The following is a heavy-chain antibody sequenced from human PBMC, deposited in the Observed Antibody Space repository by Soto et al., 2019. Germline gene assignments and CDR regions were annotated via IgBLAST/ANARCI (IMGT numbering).Heavy chain of an antibody. Sequence: QVQLVESGGGVVQPGRSLRLSCAASGFTFSNYGMHWVRQAPGKGLEWVALISSDGGKKYYADSVKGRFAIFKDNTKNTLYLQMNSLRVEDTAVYYCAKSDDYGDYWDTFDIWGQGTMVTVSS. D-gene: IGHD4-17*01. J-gene: IGHJ3*02. CDR2: ISSDGGKK. V-gene: IGHV3-30*18. CDR1: GFTFSNYG. CDR3: AKSDDYGDYWDTFDI.